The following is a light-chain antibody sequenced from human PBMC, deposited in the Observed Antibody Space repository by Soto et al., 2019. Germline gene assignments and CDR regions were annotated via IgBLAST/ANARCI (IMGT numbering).Light chain of an antibody. CDR1: QTVTSSY. V-gene: IGKV3-20*01. CDR3: QQYGSSPFT. CDR2: GAY. J-gene: IGKJ4*01. Sequence: EIVLTQSPGTLSLSPGERATLSCRASQTVTSSYLAWYQQKPGQASRLLIYGAYSRATGIPDRFRGGGSGTDFTLTISRLEPEDFAVYYCQQYGSSPFTFGGGTKVEIK.